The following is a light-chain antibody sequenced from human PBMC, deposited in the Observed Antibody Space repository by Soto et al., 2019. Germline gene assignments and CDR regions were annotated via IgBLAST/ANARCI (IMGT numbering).Light chain of an antibody. J-gene: IGKJ1*01. CDR2: GAS. CDR1: QSVLNTH. V-gene: IGKV3-20*01. Sequence: DIVLTQSPGTLSLSPGDRATLSCRASQSVLNTHLAWYHQKPGQAPRLLIYGASSSATGIPDRFTVRGSGTDFALTISRLEPEYFAVYYGQHYGRSPRTFGHGTKVEI. CDR3: QHYGRSPRT.